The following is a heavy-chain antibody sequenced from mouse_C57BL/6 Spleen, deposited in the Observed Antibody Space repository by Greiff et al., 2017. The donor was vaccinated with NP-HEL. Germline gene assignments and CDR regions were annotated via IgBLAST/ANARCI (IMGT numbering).Heavy chain of an antibody. V-gene: IGHV1-26*01. J-gene: IGHJ2*01. CDR3: ARIRTGSFDY. CDR2: INPNNGGT. Sequence: EVQLQQSGPELVKPGASVKISCKASGYTFTDYYMNWVKQSHGKSLEWIGDINPNNGGTSYNQKFKGKATLTVDKSSSTAYMELRSLTSEDSAVYYCARIRTGSFDYWGQGTTLTVSS. CDR1: GYTFTDYY. D-gene: IGHD4-1*01.